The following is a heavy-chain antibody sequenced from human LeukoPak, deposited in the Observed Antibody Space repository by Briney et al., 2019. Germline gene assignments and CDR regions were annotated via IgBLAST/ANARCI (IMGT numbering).Heavy chain of an antibody. CDR2: TNSGGSSS. V-gene: IGHV3-23*01. CDR3: AKQSYARSLGE. Sequence: GGSLRLSCATSGFPFSDFSMSWVRQAPGKGLEWISTTNSGGSSSDYAESVKGRFTISRDNSKSTLYLQMSSLRVEDTAMYYCAKQSYARSLGEGGPGTLVTVSS. J-gene: IGHJ4*02. D-gene: IGHD2-8*01. CDR1: GFPFSDFS.